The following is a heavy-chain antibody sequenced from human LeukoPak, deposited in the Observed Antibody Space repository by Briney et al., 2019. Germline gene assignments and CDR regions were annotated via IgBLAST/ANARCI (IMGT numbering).Heavy chain of an antibody. CDR1: GNTFTDFG. CDR2: ISAYNGNI. CDR3: TRDCSGGSCYLVPSRFDP. D-gene: IGHD2-15*01. J-gene: IGHJ5*02. V-gene: IGHV1-18*01. Sequence: ASVKVSCKASGNTFTDFGISWVRQAPGQGLEWMGWISAYNGNINYAENLQGRVTMTTDTSTNTAYMELRSLKSDDTAVYYCTRDCSGGSCYLVPSRFDPWGQGTLVTVSS.